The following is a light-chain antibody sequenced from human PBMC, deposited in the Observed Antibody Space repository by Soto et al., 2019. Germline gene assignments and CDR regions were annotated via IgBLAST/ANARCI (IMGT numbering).Light chain of an antibody. CDR1: QSVNGGS. V-gene: IGKV3-20*01. CDR3: QQYGSSVRT. CDR2: GAT. J-gene: IGKJ1*01. Sequence: DIALTQSPGTLSLSPGDRAILSCRASQSVNGGSLAWYQQRPGQAPRLLIYGATIRATGIPDKFSGSGSGTDFTLTISRLEPEVFAVYYCQQYGSSVRTFGQGTKLEIK.